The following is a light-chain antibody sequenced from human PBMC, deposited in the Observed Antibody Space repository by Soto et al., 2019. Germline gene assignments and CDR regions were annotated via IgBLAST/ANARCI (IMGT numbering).Light chain of an antibody. V-gene: IGKV3-15*01. J-gene: IGKJ4*01. Sequence: DIVMTQSPAILSVSLGERATLSCLASQSISDNLAWYQQRSGQAPRLLIYGASTRATGVPARFSGSGSGTEVTLTISSLQSDDFAIYYCQQYKSWPPLTFGGGTKV. CDR3: QQYKSWPPLT. CDR1: QSISDN. CDR2: GAS.